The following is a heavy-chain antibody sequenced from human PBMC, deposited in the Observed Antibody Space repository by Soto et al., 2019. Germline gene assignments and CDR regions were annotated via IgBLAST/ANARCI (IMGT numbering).Heavy chain of an antibody. Sequence: SETLSLTCAVYGGSFSGYFWNWIRQPPGKGLEWIGDIYHTGGTNYHPSLKSRLTISLDTSKNQFSLKLNSVTAADTAVYYCARGRGAGTSVWGPGTLVTAPQ. D-gene: IGHD2-15*01. V-gene: IGHV4-34*01. CDR3: ARGRGAGTSV. CDR1: GGSFSGYF. J-gene: IGHJ4*02. CDR2: IYHTGGT.